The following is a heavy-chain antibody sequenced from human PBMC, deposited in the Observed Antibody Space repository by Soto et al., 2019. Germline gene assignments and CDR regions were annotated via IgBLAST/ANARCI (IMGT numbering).Heavy chain of an antibody. CDR2: INHSGST. CDR1: GGSFSGYY. CDR3: ARESRLGYQLRWFDP. J-gene: IGHJ5*02. V-gene: IGHV4-34*01. Sequence: SETLSLTCAVYGGSFSGYYWSWIRQPPGKGLEWIGKINHSGSTYYNPSLKSRVTISVDTSKNQFSLKLSSVTAADTAVYYCARESRLGYQLRWFDPWGQGTLVTVSS. D-gene: IGHD2-2*01.